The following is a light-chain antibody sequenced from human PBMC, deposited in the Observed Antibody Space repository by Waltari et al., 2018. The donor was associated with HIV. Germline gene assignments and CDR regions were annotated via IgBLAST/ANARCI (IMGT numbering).Light chain of an antibody. J-gene: IGKJ5*01. CDR2: DAS. V-gene: IGKV3D-20*01. Sequence: EIVLTQSPATLSLSPGERATLSCGASQSVRSNYLAWYQRKPGLAPRFLIYDASSRATGIPDRFSGSGSGTDFTLTISRLEPEDFAVYYCQQYGSSPITFGQGTRLEIK. CDR3: QQYGSSPIT. CDR1: QSVRSNY.